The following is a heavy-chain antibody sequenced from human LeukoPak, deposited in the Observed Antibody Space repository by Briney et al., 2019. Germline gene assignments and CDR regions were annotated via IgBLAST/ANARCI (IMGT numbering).Heavy chain of an antibody. CDR3: VGNIALTTS. D-gene: IGHD5-12*01. CDR1: GDSISSTSYY. V-gene: IGHV4-39*01. Sequence: PEALSLTCTVAGDSISSTSYYWGWIRQPPGKGLEWLGSIYYTGSTYYNPSLKSRVTISVDTSKNQSSLKPSSWTATNPAVHSCVGNIALTTSWGKGTMVTVSS. J-gene: IGHJ3*01. CDR2: IYYTGST.